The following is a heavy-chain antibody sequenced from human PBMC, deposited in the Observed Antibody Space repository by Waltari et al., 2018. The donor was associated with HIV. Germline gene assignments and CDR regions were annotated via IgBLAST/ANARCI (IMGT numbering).Heavy chain of an antibody. D-gene: IGHD2-21*02. CDR2: IYTSGST. CDR1: GCSISSGSFY. V-gene: IGHV4-61*02. J-gene: IGHJ4*02. Sequence: QVQLQESGPGLVKPSQTLSLTCTVSGCSISSGSFYWNWIRQPAGKGLEWIGRIYTSGSTKYNPSLKSRVTISVDTSKNQFSLKLNSVTAADTAVYYCARAEGGNSGVHFGYWGQGTLVTVSS. CDR3: ARAEGGNSGVHFGY.